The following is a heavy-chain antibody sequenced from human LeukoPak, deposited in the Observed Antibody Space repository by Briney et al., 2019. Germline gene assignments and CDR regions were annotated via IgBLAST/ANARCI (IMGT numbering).Heavy chain of an antibody. CDR2: ISDDRDNR. Sequence: PGVSLRLSCVASGFTFSNYAMHWVRQAPGKGLEWVAVISDDRDNRDYSDTVRGRFTISRDNSKNTVYLQINSLRGEDTAVYYCARAPPKYFDSWGQGTLVT. V-gene: IGHV3-30-3*01. CDR1: GFTFSNYA. CDR3: ARAPPKYFDS. J-gene: IGHJ4*02.